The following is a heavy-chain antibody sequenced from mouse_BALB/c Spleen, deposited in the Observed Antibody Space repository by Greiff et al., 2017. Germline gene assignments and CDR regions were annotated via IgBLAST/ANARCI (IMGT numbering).Heavy chain of an antibody. CDR1: GFSLTSYG. D-gene: IGHD2-1*01. CDR2: IWAGGST. J-gene: IGHJ3*01. Sequence: QVHVKQSGPGLVAPSQSLSITCTVSGFSLTSYGVHWVRQPPGKGLEWLGVIWAGGSTNYNSALMSRLSISKDNSKSQVFLKMNSLQTDDTAMYYCASTYGNHHWGQGTLVTVSA. CDR3: ASTYGNHH. V-gene: IGHV2-9*02.